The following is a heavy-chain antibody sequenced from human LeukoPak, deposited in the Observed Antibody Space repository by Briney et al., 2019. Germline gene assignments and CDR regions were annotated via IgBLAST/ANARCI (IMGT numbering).Heavy chain of an antibody. Sequence: GSLRLSCAASGFTFSSYSMNWVRQAPGKGLEWIGSIYYSGSTYYNPSLKSRVTISVDTSKNQFSLKLSSVTAADTAVYYCARDGAYYYGSGSYYNLNWFDPWGQGTLVTVSS. V-gene: IGHV4-39*07. CDR2: IYYSGST. CDR3: ARDGAYYYGSGSYYNLNWFDP. J-gene: IGHJ5*02. D-gene: IGHD3-10*01. CDR1: GFTFSSYS.